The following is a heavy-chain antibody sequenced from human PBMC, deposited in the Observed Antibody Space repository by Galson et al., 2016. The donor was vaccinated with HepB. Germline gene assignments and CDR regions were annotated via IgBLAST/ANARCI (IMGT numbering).Heavy chain of an antibody. CDR3: ARALSGWDGFDY. J-gene: IGHJ4*02. V-gene: IGHV3-53*01. D-gene: IGHD6-19*01. Sequence: LRLSCAAYEFTASSNYLDWIRQAPGKGLEWVSAIYSGGSTHYADSVKGRFTISRDNSKNTVYLEMKSLRAEDTAVYYCARALSGWDGFDYWGQGTLVIVSS. CDR1: EFTASSNY. CDR2: IYSGGST.